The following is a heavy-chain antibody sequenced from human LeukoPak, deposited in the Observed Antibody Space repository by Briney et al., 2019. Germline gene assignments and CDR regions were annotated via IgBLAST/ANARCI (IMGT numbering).Heavy chain of an antibody. J-gene: IGHJ6*03. Sequence: SETLSLTCTVSGGSISSSSYYWGWIRQPPGKGLEWIGSIYYSGSTNYNPSLKSRVTISVDTSKNQFSLKLSSVTAADTAVYYCAREYRGYSYGAYYYYYMDVWGKGTTVTISS. CDR1: GGSISSSSYY. D-gene: IGHD5-18*01. CDR3: AREYRGYSYGAYYYYYMDV. V-gene: IGHV4-39*07. CDR2: IYYSGST.